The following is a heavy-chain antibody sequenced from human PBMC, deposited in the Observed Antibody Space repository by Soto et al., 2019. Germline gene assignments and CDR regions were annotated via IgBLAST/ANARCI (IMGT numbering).Heavy chain of an antibody. CDR1: GGSISSSSYY. CDR3: ANLGVGAELPDY. CDR2: IYYSGST. D-gene: IGHD1-26*01. V-gene: IGHV4-39*01. Sequence: QLQLQESGPGLVKPSETLSLTCTVSGGSISSSSYYWGWIRQPPGKGLEWIGSIYYSGSTYYNPSLKSRVTISVDTSKNQFSLKLSSVTAADTAVYYCANLGVGAELPDYWGQGTLVTVSS. J-gene: IGHJ4*02.